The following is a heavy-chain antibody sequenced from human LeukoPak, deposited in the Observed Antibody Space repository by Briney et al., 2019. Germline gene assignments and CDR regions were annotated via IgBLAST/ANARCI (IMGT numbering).Heavy chain of an antibody. J-gene: IGHJ3*02. Sequence: PGGSLRLSCAASGFIFSSYAMSWVRQAPGKGLEWVSTISGSGGSTYYADSVKGRFTISRDNSKNTLYLQMNSLRAEDTAVYYCARVYRQQLGRAFDIWGQGTMVTVSS. CDR3: ARVYRQQLGRAFDI. V-gene: IGHV3-23*01. CDR2: ISGSGGST. D-gene: IGHD6-13*01. CDR1: GFIFSSYA.